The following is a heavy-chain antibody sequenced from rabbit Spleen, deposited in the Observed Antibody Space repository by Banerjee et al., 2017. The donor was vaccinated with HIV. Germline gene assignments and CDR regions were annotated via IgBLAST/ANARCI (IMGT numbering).Heavy chain of an antibody. V-gene: IGHV1S45*01. J-gene: IGHJ4*01. Sequence: QEQLEESGGGLVKPEGSLTLTCKASGFDFSSYYYICWVRQAPGKGLEWIGCIYTGDGGTYYESRAKGRLTISNTSSTTVTLQKTSMTVADTATYFCARPEWYVAGWGDFSLWGPGTLVTVS. CDR1: GFDFSSYYY. D-gene: IGHD4-1*01. CDR2: IYTGDGGT. CDR3: ARPEWYVAGWGDFSL.